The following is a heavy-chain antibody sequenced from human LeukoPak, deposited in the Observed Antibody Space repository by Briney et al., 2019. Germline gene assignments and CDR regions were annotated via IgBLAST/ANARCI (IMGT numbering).Heavy chain of an antibody. CDR3: AKGYSGSYWGFSYFDC. D-gene: IGHD1-26*01. J-gene: IGHJ4*02. Sequence: PSETLSLTCAVYGGSFSGYYWSWIRQPPGKGLEWIGEINHSGSTNYNPSLKSRVTISVDTSKNQFSLKLSSVTAADTAVYYCAKGYSGSYWGFSYFDCWGQGTLVTVSS. V-gene: IGHV4-34*01. CDR2: INHSGST. CDR1: GGSFSGYY.